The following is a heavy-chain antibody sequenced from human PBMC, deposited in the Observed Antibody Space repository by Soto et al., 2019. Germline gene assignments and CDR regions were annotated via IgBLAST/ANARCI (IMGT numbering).Heavy chain of an antibody. CDR2: ITSDTKTI. Sequence: EVQLVESGGALVQPGGSLRLSCAASGFKFSIYSMNWVRQAPGKGLEWSAYITSDTKTIKYADSVKGRFTISRDNAKNSMYLQMNSLSDEDTAVYYCARSVEGHFDYWRQGTVVTVSS. CDR1: GFKFSIYS. J-gene: IGHJ4*02. CDR3: ARSVEGHFDY. D-gene: IGHD6-19*01. V-gene: IGHV3-48*02.